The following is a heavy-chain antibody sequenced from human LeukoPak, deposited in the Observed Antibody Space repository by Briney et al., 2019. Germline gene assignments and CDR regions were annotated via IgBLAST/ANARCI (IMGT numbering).Heavy chain of an antibody. V-gene: IGHV6-1*01. CDR1: GDSVSSNSAA. Sequence: SQTLSLTCAISGDSVSSNSAAWNWIRRSPSRGLEWLGRTYYRSKWYNDYAVSVKSRITINPDTSKNQFSLQLNSVTPEDTAVYYCARALVTPTPGGNWFDPWGQGTLVTVSS. D-gene: IGHD2-21*02. CDR3: ARALVTPTPGGNWFDP. CDR2: TYYRSKWYN. J-gene: IGHJ5*02.